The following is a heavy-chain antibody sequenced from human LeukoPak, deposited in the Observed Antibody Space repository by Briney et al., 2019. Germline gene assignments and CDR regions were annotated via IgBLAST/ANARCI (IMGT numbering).Heavy chain of an antibody. V-gene: IGHV3-23*01. D-gene: IGHD6-6*01. CDR2: ISGSGGST. CDR1: GFTFSRYW. Sequence: GGSLRLSCAVSGFTFSRYWMTWVRQAPGKGLEWVSAISGSGGSTYYADSVKGRFTISRDNAKNSLYLQMNSLRAEDTAVYYCARSSSSTSYLFDYWGQGTLVTVSS. CDR3: ARSSSSTSYLFDY. J-gene: IGHJ4*02.